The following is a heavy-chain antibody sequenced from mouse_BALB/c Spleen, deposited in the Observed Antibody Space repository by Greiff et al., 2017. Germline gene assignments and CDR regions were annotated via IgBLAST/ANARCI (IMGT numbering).Heavy chain of an antibody. Sequence: VQLQQSGAELVRSGASVKLSCTASGFNITDYYMHWVKQRPEQGLEWIGWIDPENGDTEYAPKFQGKATMTADTSSNTAYLQLSSLTSEDTAVYYCNAGYDYAMDYWGQGTSVTVSS. CDR1: GFNITDYY. D-gene: IGHD2-14*01. V-gene: IGHV14-4*02. J-gene: IGHJ4*01. CDR2: IDPENGDT. CDR3: NAGYDYAMDY.